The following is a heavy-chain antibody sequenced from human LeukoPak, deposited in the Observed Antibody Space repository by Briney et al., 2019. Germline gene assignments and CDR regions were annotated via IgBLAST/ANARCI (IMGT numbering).Heavy chain of an antibody. CDR2: INHSGST. CDR3: ARVWIAVAGTFDY. J-gene: IGHJ4*02. D-gene: IGHD6-19*01. V-gene: IGHV4-34*01. CDR1: GGSFSGYY. Sequence: SETLSLTCAVYGGSFSGYYWSWIRQPPGKGLEWIGEINHSGSTNYNPSLKSRVTISVDTSKNQFSLKLSSVTAADTAVYYCARVWIAVAGTFDYWGQGTLVTVSS.